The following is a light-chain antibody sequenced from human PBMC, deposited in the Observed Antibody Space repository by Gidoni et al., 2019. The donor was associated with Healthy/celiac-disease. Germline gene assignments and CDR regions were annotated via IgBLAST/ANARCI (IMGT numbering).Light chain of an antibody. CDR2: QDS. Sequence: SYELTQPPSASVSQGQTASITCSGDKLGDKNAFWYQQKPGQSPVLVIYQDSKRPSGITERFSGSNTGNTATLTCSGTQAMDEAEYYCQAWDSSTVVFGGVTKLTVL. J-gene: IGLJ2*01. CDR1: KLGDKN. CDR3: QAWDSSTVV. V-gene: IGLV3-1*01.